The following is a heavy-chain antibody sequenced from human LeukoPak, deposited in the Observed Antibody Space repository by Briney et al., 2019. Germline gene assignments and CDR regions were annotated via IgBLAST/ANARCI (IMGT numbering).Heavy chain of an antibody. CDR2: ITSGSSDI. CDR1: GFTFSSYT. V-gene: IGHV3-21*01. Sequence: GGSLRLSCAASGFTFSSYTMNWVRQAPGKGLEWVSSITSGSSDISYADSVKGRFIISRDNAKNSLYLQMNSLRAEDTALYYCARDSAAAGFDPWGLGTLVTVSS. J-gene: IGHJ5*02. D-gene: IGHD6-13*01. CDR3: ARDSAAAGFDP.